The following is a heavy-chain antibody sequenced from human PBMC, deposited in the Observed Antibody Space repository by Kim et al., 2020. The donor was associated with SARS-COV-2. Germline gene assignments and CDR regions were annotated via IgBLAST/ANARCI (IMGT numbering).Heavy chain of an antibody. CDR2: ISYDGSNK. D-gene: IGHD2-2*01. Sequence: GGSLRLSCAASGFTFSSYGMHWVRQAPGKGLEWVAVISYDGSNKYYADSVKGRFTISRDNSKNTLYLQMNSLRAEDTAVYYCAKDLARVGVVVPATYGMDVWGQGTTVTVSS. CDR3: AKDLARVGVVVPATYGMDV. J-gene: IGHJ6*02. CDR1: GFTFSSYG. V-gene: IGHV3-30*18.